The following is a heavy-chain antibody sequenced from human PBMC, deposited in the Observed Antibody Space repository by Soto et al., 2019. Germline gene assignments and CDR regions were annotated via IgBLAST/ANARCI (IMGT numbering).Heavy chain of an antibody. V-gene: IGHV4-39*01. J-gene: IGHJ4*02. Sequence: QLQLQESGPGLVKPSETLSLTCSVSGASISSSSYYWGWIRQVPGKGLEWIGYMYHTGNTHYNPSLKSRVNIFGDTSKNQFSLKLGSVTAADTAVYYCARQSGWYGDVFDYWGQGTLVTVSS. CDR2: MYHTGNT. CDR3: ARQSGWYGDVFDY. CDR1: GASISSSSYY. D-gene: IGHD6-19*01.